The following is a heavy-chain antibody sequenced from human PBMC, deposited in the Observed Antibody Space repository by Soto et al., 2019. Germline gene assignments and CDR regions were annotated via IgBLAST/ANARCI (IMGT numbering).Heavy chain of an antibody. CDR2: MNPNSGNT. CDR1: GYTLTSYD. D-gene: IGHD5-12*01. V-gene: IGHV1-8*01. CDR3: ARYFGYSCYYYPLP. J-gene: IGHJ5*02. Sequence: HVQLVQSGAEVKKPGASVNVSCKASGYTLTSYDINWVRQATGQGLEWMGWMNPNSGNTGYAQKFESIVTMTRNNSGSTSYMDLSSLRSEDTAVYYCARYFGYSCYYYPLPWGEGNLVTVSS.